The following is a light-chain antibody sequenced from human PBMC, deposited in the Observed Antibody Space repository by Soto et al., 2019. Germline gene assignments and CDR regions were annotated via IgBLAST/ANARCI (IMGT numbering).Light chain of an antibody. CDR3: QQQWA. Sequence: DIQMTQSPSTLSASVGDRVTITCRASQSISSWLAWYQQKPGKAPKLLIYKASSLESGVPSRFSGSGPGTEFTLTISSLQPDDFATYYCQQQWAFGQGTKVEIK. CDR1: QSISSW. V-gene: IGKV1-5*03. J-gene: IGKJ1*01. CDR2: KAS.